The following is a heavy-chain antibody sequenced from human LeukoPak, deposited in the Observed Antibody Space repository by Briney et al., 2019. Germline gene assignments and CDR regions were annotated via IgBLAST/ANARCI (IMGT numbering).Heavy chain of an antibody. D-gene: IGHD2-2*01. CDR1: GGSISSYY. V-gene: IGHV4-59*01. CDR2: IYYSGST. Sequence: PSETLSLTCTVSGGSISSYYWSWIRQPPGKGLEWIGYIYYSGSTNYNPSLKSRVTISVDTSKNQFSLKPSSVTAADTAVYYCARYNYCSSTSCYYYYYYMDVRGKGTTVTVSS. J-gene: IGHJ6*03. CDR3: ARYNYCSSTSCYYYYYYMDV.